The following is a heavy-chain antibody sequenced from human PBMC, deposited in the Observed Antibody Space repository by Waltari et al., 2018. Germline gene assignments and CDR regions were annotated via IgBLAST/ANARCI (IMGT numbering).Heavy chain of an antibody. J-gene: IGHJ4*02. CDR3: ATKRESSASGFDY. V-gene: IGHV4-34*01. D-gene: IGHD6-19*01. CDR2: INHSGNT. Sequence: QVQLHESGAGLVKPSETLSLTCGVYSGSLTGYHWNWIRQAPGKGLEWIGDINHSGNTDYNPSLKSRVTISVDTSKNQFSLKLSSVTAADTAVYYCATKRESSASGFDYWGQGTLVTVSS. CDR1: SGSLTGYH.